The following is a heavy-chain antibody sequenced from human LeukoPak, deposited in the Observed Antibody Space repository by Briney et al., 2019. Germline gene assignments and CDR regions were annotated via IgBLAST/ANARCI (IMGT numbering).Heavy chain of an antibody. D-gene: IGHD3-10*01. J-gene: IGHJ4*02. CDR1: GFTFSTYG. CDR3: ARDPGGSGSYLFDY. V-gene: IGHV3-48*04. Sequence: GRSLRLSCAASGFTFSTYGMHWVRQAPGKGLEWVSYISSSGSTIYYADSVKGRFTISRDNAKNSLYLQMNSLRAEDTAVYYCARDPGGSGSYLFDYWGQGTLVTVSS. CDR2: ISSSGSTI.